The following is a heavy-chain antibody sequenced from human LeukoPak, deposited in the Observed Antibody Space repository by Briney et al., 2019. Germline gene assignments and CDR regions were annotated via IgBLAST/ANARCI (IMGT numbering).Heavy chain of an antibody. CDR3: ARGCSTSCYTYYYYGMDV. V-gene: IGHV3-30-3*01. CDR2: ISYDGSNK. CDR1: GFTFSSYA. J-gene: IGHJ6*02. D-gene: IGHD2-2*02. Sequence: PGGSLRLSCAASGFTFSSYAMHWVRQAPGKGLGWVAVISYDGSNKYYADSVKGRFTISRDNSKNTLYLQMNSLRAEDTAVYYCARGCSTSCYTYYYYGMDVWGQGTTVTVSS.